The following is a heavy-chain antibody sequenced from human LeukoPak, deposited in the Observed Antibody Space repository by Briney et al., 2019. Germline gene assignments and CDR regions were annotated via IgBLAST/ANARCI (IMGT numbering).Heavy chain of an antibody. CDR3: ARARGVDV. V-gene: IGHV3-33*03. J-gene: IGHJ6*04. CDR1: GFTFSSYG. CDR2: IWYDGSNK. Sequence: PGGSLRLSCAASGFTFSSYGMHWVRQAPGKGLEWVAVIWYDGSNKYYADSVKGRFTISRDNAKDSLYLQMNSLRAEDTAVYYCARARGVDVWGKGTTVTVSS.